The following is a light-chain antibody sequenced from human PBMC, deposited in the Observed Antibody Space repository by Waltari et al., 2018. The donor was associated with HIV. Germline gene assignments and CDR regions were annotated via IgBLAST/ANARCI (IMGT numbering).Light chain of an antibody. Sequence: QSVLTQPPSVSGAPGQRVTISCTGSSSNIGAGYDVHWYQQFPGSAPTLLINGNVHRPSGVPDRFSDSKSGTSASLAITGLQAEDEADYYCQSYDSSLSGSVFGGGTKLTVL. CDR1: SSNIGAGYD. V-gene: IGLV1-40*01. CDR2: GNV. CDR3: QSYDSSLSGSV. J-gene: IGLJ3*02.